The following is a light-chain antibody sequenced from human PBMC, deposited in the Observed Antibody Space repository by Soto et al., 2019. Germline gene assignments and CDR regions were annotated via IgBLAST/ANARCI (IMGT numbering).Light chain of an antibody. V-gene: IGLV3-21*04. CDR2: YDS. CDR1: NIGSKS. CDR3: QVWDSSSDHPV. J-gene: IGLJ3*02. Sequence: SYELTQPPSVSVAPGKTARITCGGNNIGSKSVTWYQQKPGQAPVLVIYYDSDRPSGIPERFSGSNSGNTATLTISRVEAGDEADYYCQVWDSSSDHPVFGGGTKLTVL.